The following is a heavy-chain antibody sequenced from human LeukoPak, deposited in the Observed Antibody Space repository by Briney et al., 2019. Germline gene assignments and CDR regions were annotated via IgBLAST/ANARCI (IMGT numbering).Heavy chain of an antibody. J-gene: IGHJ4*02. D-gene: IGHD5-24*01. V-gene: IGHV5-51*01. CDR3: ARHTVGEMATMWYFDY. CDR1: GYSFTSYW. CDR2: IYPGDSDT. Sequence: GESLKISCKGSGYSFTSYWIGWVRQMPGKGLGWMGIIYPGDSDTRYSPSFQGQVTISADKSISTAYLQWSSLKASDTAMYYCARHTVGEMATMWYFDYWGQGTLVTVSS.